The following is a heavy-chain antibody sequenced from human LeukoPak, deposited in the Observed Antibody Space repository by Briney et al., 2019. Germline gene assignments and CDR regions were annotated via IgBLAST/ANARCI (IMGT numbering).Heavy chain of an antibody. Sequence: APVKVSCKASGYTFTGYYMHWVRQAPGQGLEWMGWISAYNGNTNYAQKLQGRVTMTTDTSTSTAYMELRSLRSDDTAVYYCARAGLTGTTPFDPWGQGTLVTVSS. V-gene: IGHV1-18*04. CDR3: ARAGLTGTTPFDP. CDR2: ISAYNGNT. J-gene: IGHJ5*02. D-gene: IGHD1-7*01. CDR1: GYTFTGYY.